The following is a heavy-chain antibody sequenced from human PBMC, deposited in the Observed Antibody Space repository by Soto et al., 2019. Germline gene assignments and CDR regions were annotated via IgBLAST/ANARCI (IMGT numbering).Heavy chain of an antibody. J-gene: IGHJ6*02. CDR1: GGTFSSYA. V-gene: IGHV1-69*01. D-gene: IGHD2-2*01. Sequence: QVQLVQSGAEVKKPGSSVKVSCKASGGTFSSYAISWVRQAPGQGLEWMGGIIPISGTANYAQKFQGRGTITADASTSTAYMELSSLRSEDTAVYYCARSQGSSTSLEIYYYYYYGMDVWGQGTTVTVSS. CDR2: IIPISGTA. CDR3: ARSQGSSTSLEIYYYYYYGMDV.